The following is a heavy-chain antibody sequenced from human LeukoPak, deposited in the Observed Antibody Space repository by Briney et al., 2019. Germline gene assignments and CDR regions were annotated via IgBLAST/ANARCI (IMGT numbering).Heavy chain of an antibody. Sequence: GGSLRLSCAASGFTFSTYTMNWVRQAPGKGLEWVSSISSSSSYIYYADSLKGRFTISRDNAKNSLYLQMNSLRAEDTAVYYCARGGGPLNYLLDYWGQGTLVTVSS. V-gene: IGHV3-21*01. CDR3: ARGGGPLNYLLDY. CDR2: ISSSSSYI. D-gene: IGHD3-16*01. J-gene: IGHJ4*02. CDR1: GFTFSTYT.